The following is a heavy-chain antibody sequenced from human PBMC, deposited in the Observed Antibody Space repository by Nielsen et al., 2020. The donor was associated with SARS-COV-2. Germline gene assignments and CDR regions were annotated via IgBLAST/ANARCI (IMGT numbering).Heavy chain of an antibody. Sequence: SLKISCAASGFTFDDYGMSWVRQAPGKGLEWVSGISWNSGSIGYADSVKGRFTISRDNAKNSLYLQMNSLRAEDTALYYCAKGERDTYYYDSSGFGWGQGTMVTVSS. CDR3: AKGERDTYYYDSSGFG. J-gene: IGHJ3*01. D-gene: IGHD3-22*01. CDR2: ISWNSGSI. V-gene: IGHV3-9*01. CDR1: GFTFDDYG.